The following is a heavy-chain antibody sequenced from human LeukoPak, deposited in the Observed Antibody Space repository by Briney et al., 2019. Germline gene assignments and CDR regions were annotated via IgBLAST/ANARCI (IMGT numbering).Heavy chain of an antibody. CDR1: GFTFTSSA. V-gene: IGHV1-58*01. J-gene: IGHJ4*02. CDR2: IVVGSGNT. D-gene: IGHD3-10*01. Sequence: GTSVKVSCKASGFTFTSSAVQWVRQARGQRLEWIGWIVVGSGNTNYAQKFQERVTITRDMSISTAYMELSSLRSEDTAVYYCAAGYSGSYYPSFDYWGQGTLVTVSS. CDR3: AAGYSGSYYPSFDY.